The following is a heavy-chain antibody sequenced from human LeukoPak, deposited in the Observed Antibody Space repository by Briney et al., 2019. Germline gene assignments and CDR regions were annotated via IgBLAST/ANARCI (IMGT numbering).Heavy chain of an antibody. CDR2: INPNSGGT. CDR1: GYTFTGYY. Sequence: ASVKVSCKASGYTFTGYYMHWVRQAPGQGLEWMGWINPNSGGTNYAQKFQGRVTMTRDTSTSTVYMELSSLRSEDTAVYYCARDQITIFGVVPSSRYMDVWGKGTTVTVSS. V-gene: IGHV1-2*02. J-gene: IGHJ6*03. D-gene: IGHD3-3*01. CDR3: ARDQITIFGVVPSSRYMDV.